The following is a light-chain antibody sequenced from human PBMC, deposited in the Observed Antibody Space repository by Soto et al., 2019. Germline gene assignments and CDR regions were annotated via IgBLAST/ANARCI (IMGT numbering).Light chain of an antibody. Sequence: EIVMTQSPGTLSLSPGGRATLSCRASQSISNTYVSWYQQKPGRAPRLLIYGASTRATGIPARFSGSGSGTDFTLSISSLQPEDFAVYYCHQDYDLPLTFGGGTRVEIK. CDR1: QSISNTY. CDR3: HQDYDLPLT. CDR2: GAS. V-gene: IGKV3D-7*01. J-gene: IGKJ4*01.